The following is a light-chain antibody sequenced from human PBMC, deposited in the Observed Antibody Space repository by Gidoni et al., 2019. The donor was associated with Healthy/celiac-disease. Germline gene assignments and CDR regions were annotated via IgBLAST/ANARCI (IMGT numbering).Light chain of an antibody. V-gene: IGKV3-20*01. CDR1: QSVSSSY. CDR2: GAS. J-gene: IGKJ1*01. Sequence: IVLTQSPGTLSLSPGERATLTCRGSQSVSSSYLAWYQQKPGQAPRLLIYGASSRATGIPDRFRGSGSGTDFTLTISRLEPEDFAVYYCQQYGSSSWTFGQGTKVEIK. CDR3: QQYGSSSWT.